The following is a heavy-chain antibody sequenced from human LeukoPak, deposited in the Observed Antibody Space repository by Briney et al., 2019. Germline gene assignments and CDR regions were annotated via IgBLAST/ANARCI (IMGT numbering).Heavy chain of an antibody. CDR1: GVIFRNYA. Sequence: PGGSLRLSCVGSGVIFRNYAMYWVRQAPGKGLEWVAVISSDGSTDYYADSVKGRVTVSRDNSKNTVYLQMNSLRDDNTAVYHCARRLLGSTAAVDHWGQGTQVTVSS. CDR2: ISSDGSTD. J-gene: IGHJ4*02. CDR3: ARRLLGSTAAVDH. D-gene: IGHD6-13*01. V-gene: IGHV3-30*04.